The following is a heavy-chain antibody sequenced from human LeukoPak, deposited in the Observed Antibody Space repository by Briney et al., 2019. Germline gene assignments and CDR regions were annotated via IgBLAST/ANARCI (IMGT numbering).Heavy chain of an antibody. CDR2: INHSGST. J-gene: IGHJ4*02. Sequence: PSETLSLTCAVYGGSFSGYYWSWIRQPPGKGLEWIGEINHSGSTNYNPSLKSRVTISVDTSKNQFSLKLSSVTAADTAVYYCARGKGTYDFWSGYLSYFDYWGQGTLVTVSS. CDR1: GGSFSGYY. V-gene: IGHV4-34*01. D-gene: IGHD3-3*01. CDR3: ARGKGTYDFWSGYLSYFDY.